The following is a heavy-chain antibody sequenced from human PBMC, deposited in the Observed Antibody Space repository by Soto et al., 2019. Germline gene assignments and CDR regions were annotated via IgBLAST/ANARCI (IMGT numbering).Heavy chain of an antibody. V-gene: IGHV1-3*01. D-gene: IGHD6-25*01. CDR2: INAGNGNT. Sequence: SAVKVSCKASGYTFTSYAMHWVRQAPGQRLEWMGWINAGNGNTKYSQKFQGRVTITRDTSASTAYMELSSLRSEDTAVYYCARVVRGYHRCRFDPCGQGSTVTVTS. CDR1: GYTFTSYA. CDR3: ARVVRGYHRCRFDP. J-gene: IGHJ5*02.